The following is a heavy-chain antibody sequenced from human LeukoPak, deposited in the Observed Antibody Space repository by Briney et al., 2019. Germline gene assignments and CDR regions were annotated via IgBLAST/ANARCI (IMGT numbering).Heavy chain of an antibody. Sequence: SETLSLTCAVYGGSFSGYYWSWIRQPAGKGLEWIGRIYTSGSTYYNPSLKSRATISVDTSKNHFSLKLSSVTAADTAVYYCARVGGSNFPPYYYYYMDVWGKGTTVTISS. CDR2: IYTSGST. V-gene: IGHV4-59*10. CDR1: GGSFSGYY. CDR3: ARVGGSNFPPYYYYYMDV. D-gene: IGHD1-26*01. J-gene: IGHJ6*03.